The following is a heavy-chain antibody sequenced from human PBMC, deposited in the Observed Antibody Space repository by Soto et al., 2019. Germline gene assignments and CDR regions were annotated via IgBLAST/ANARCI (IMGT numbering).Heavy chain of an antibody. J-gene: IGHJ5*02. CDR1: GFTFSSYA. CDR3: AKTGSRITIFGVVISWFDP. V-gene: IGHV3-23*01. Sequence: GGSLRLSCAASGFTFSSYAMSGVRQAPGKGLEWVSAISGSGGSTYYADSVKGRFTISRDNSKNTLYLQMNSLRAEDTAVYYCAKTGSRITIFGVVISWFDPWGQGTLVTVSS. D-gene: IGHD3-3*01. CDR2: ISGSGGST.